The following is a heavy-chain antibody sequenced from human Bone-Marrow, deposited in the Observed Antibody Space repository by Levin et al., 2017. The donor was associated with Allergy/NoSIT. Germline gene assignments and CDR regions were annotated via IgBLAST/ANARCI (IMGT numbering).Heavy chain of an antibody. CDR3: ARGRSTGHFHYGMDV. CDR1: GGSFKNYA. CDR2: IFDTP. Sequence: SVKVSCKASGGSFKNYAVFWVRQAPGQGLEWMGGIFDTPNYAQKFQGRITITADISTSTAYIELSSLRSEDTAIYYCARGRSTGHFHYGMDVWGQGTTVTVS. V-gene: IGHV1-69*06. J-gene: IGHJ6*01. D-gene: IGHD1-1*01.